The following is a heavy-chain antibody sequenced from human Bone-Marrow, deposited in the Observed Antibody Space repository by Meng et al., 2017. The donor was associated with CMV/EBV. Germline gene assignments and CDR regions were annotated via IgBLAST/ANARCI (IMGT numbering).Heavy chain of an antibody. J-gene: IGHJ4*02. CDR3: ARGRAVSGNLRFYFDY. V-gene: IGHV1-2*02. CDR2: INPKSGDT. D-gene: IGHD6-19*01. CDR1: GYTFTGFF. Sequence: ASVKVSCKASGYTFTGFFVHWVRQAPGQGLEWMGWINPKSGDTDSPQKFQGRVTVTRDTSINTAYMELTRLRSDDTAAYYCARGRAVSGNLRFYFDYWGQGTLVTASS.